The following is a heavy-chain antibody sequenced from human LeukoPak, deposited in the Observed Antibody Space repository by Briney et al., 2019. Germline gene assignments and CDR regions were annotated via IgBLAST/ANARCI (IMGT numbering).Heavy chain of an antibody. CDR1: GFTLSSYS. D-gene: IGHD5-18*01. J-gene: IGHJ6*02. V-gene: IGHV3-23*01. Sequence: GGSLRLSCAASGFTLSSYSMNWVRQAPGKGLEWVSAISGSGGSTYYADSVKGRFTISRDNSKNTLYLQMNSLRAEDTAVYYCANSEGYSSAYYYYGMDVWGQGTTVTVSS. CDR3: ANSEGYSSAYYYYGMDV. CDR2: ISGSGGST.